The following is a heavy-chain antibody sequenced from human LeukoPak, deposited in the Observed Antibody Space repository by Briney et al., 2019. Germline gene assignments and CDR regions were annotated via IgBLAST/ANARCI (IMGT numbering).Heavy chain of an antibody. CDR3: ARETGYCSSTSCYYFDY. Sequence: ASVKVSCEASGGTFSSYAISWVRQAPGQGLEWMGGIIPIFGTANYAQKFQGRVTITADESTSTAYMELSSLRSEDTAVYYCARETGYCSSTSCYYFDYWGQGTLVTVSS. D-gene: IGHD2-2*01. V-gene: IGHV1-69*13. CDR1: GGTFSSYA. CDR2: IIPIFGTA. J-gene: IGHJ4*02.